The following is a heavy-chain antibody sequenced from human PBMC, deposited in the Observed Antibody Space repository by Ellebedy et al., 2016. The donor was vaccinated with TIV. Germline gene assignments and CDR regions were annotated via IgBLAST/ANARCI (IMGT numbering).Heavy chain of an antibody. J-gene: IGHJ4*02. Sequence: PGGSLRLSCAASGVTFSSYAMSWVRQAPGKGLEWVSGISGTGATTYYADSVKGRFTISRENSKHTLYLLMISLRGEDTAIYSCAKDLAAGTTLRLDYWGQGTLVTVSS. CDR2: ISGTGATT. CDR1: GVTFSSYA. V-gene: IGHV3-23*01. CDR3: AKDLAAGTTLRLDY. D-gene: IGHD1-7*01.